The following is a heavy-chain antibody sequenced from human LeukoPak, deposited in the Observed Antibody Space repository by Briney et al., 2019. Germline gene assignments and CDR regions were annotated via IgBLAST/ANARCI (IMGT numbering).Heavy chain of an antibody. D-gene: IGHD2-21*02. CDR3: ARVYCGGDCYSRGDY. CDR2: INHSGST. J-gene: IGHJ4*02. Sequence: PSETLSLTCAVYGGSFSGYYWSWIRQPPGKGLEWIGEINHSGSTNYNPSLKSRVTISVDTSKNQFSLKLGSVTAADTAVYYCARVYCGGDCYSRGDYWGQGTLVTVSS. CDR1: GGSFSGYY. V-gene: IGHV4-34*01.